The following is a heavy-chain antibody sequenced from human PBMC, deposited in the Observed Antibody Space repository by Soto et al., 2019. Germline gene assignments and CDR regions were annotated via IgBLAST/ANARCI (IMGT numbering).Heavy chain of an antibody. CDR2: TYYRSKWYN. CDR3: ARAYTLKGSSYGFYYFDD. J-gene: IGHJ4*02. Sequence: SQTLSLTCAISGDSVSSNSAAWNWIRQSPSRGLEWLGRTYYRSKWYNDYAVSVKSRITINPDTSKNQFSLQLNSVTPEDTAVYYCARAYTLKGSSYGFYYFDDWGQGTLVTVS. V-gene: IGHV6-1*01. CDR1: GDSVSSNSAA. D-gene: IGHD5-18*01.